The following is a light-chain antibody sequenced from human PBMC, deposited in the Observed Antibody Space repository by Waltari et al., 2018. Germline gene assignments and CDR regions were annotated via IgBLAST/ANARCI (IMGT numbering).Light chain of an antibody. J-gene: IGKJ4*01. V-gene: IGKV3-20*01. CDR2: GAF. CDR3: QQSGSSPLT. CDR1: QSVSNSY. Sequence: EIVLTQSPRTLSLSPGERATLSCRASQSVSNSYLAWYQHKPGQALRLIIYGAFNRASGLPDRFSGSESGTDFTLTISRLEPEDFAVYYCQQSGSSPLTFGGGTKVEIK.